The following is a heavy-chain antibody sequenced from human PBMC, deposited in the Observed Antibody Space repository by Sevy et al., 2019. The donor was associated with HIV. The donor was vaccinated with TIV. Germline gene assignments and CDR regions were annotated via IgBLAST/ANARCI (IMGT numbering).Heavy chain of an antibody. CDR1: GFTFSKYS. Sequence: VGSLRLSCAASGFTFSKYSMSWVRQPPGKGLEWVSTLAFGCGEINYADSVKGRFTISRDNSKSSVYLQMNNLRPEDTAVYYCAREGCSKPHDYWGQGTLVTVSS. CDR3: AREGCSKPHDY. CDR2: LAFGCGEI. D-gene: IGHD2-2*01. V-gene: IGHV3-23*01. J-gene: IGHJ4*02.